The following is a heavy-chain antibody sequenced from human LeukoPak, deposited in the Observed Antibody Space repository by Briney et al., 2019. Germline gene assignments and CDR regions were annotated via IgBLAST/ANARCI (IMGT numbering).Heavy chain of an antibody. J-gene: IGHJ4*02. CDR3: AKVRDVYNLFDY. V-gene: IGHV3-30*02. CDR1: GFTFSSYG. Sequence: PGGSLRLSCAASGFTFSSYGMHWVRQAPGKGLEWVAFIRYDGSNKYYADSVKGRFTLSRDNSKNTLYLQMNSLRAEDTAVYYCAKVRDVYNLFDYWGQGTLVTVSS. D-gene: IGHD5-24*01. CDR2: IRYDGSNK.